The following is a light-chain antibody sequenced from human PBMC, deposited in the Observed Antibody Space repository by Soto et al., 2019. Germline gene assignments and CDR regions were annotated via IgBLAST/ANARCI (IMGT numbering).Light chain of an antibody. CDR3: CSYAGTFAYV. J-gene: IGLJ1*01. Sequence: QSALTQPRSVSGSPGQSVTISCTGSSSDVGDYNYVSWYQQQPGKAPKLMIYDVTKRPSGVPDRFSGSKSGNTASLTISGLQAHDEADYYCCSYAGTFAYVFGTGTKLTVL. CDR1: SSDVGDYNY. CDR2: DVT. V-gene: IGLV2-11*01.